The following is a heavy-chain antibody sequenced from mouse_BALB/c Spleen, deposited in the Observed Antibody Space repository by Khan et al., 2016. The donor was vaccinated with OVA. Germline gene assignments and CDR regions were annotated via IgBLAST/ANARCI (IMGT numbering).Heavy chain of an antibody. V-gene: IGHV1S132*01. CDR3: AREEALYYFDY. J-gene: IGHJ2*01. D-gene: IGHD3-2*02. Sequence: QVQLQQSGTELVRPGASVKLSCKTSGYIFTSYWIHWVKQRSGQGLEWIARIYPGTGNTYYSEKFNGKASLTAAKSSSTAYMHLSSLKSEDSAVYFCAREEALYYFDYWGQGTTLTVSS. CDR2: IYPGTGNT. CDR1: GYIFTSYW.